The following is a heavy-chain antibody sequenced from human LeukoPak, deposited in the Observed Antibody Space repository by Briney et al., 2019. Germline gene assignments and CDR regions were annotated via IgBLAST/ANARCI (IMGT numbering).Heavy chain of an antibody. CDR2: IHHSGSRFESGST. J-gene: IGHJ1*01. CDR3: ARNASSGFFND. D-gene: IGHD3-22*01. Sequence: SETLSLTCIVSGFSITNNNYWAWIRQSPGKGLEWMGSIHHSGSRFESGSTHYNPSLRGRITVSADPSKNQFSLTLTSVTAADTAVYFCARNASSGFFNDWSQGSLVTVSS. CDR1: GFSITNNNY. V-gene: IGHV4-38-2*02.